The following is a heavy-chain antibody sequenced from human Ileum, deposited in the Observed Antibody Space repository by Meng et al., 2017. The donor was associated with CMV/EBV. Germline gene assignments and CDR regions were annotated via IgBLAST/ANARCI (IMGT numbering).Heavy chain of an antibody. CDR1: GFTFTGYR. Sequence: GESLKISCTASGFTFTGYRMNWVRQAPGKGLEWVSSISSSSSYIYYADSVKGRFTISRDNAKNSLYLQMNSLRAEDTAVYYCARDGGGDIVVVPAAILHYYYYGMDVWGQGTTVTVSS. V-gene: IGHV3-21*01. CDR3: ARDGGGDIVVVPAAILHYYYYGMDV. J-gene: IGHJ6*02. CDR2: ISSSSSYI. D-gene: IGHD2-2*02.